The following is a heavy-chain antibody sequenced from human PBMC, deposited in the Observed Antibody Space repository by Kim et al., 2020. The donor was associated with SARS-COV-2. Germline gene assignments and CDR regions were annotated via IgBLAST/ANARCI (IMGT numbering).Heavy chain of an antibody. J-gene: IGHJ5*02. Sequence: SETLSLTCTVSGSISSSSYYWGWIRQPPGKGLEWIGSIYYSGSTYYNPSLKSRVTISVDTSKNQFSLKLSSVTAADTAVYYCVRGFDPWGQGTLVTVSS. CDR1: GSISSSSYY. V-gene: IGHV4-39*01. CDR3: VRGFDP. D-gene: IGHD4-17*01. CDR2: IYYSGST.